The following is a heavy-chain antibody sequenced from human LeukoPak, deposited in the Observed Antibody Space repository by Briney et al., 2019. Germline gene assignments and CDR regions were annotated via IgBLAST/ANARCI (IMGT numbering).Heavy chain of an antibody. J-gene: IGHJ3*02. V-gene: IGHV1-69*06. D-gene: IGHD5-24*01. CDR3: ARGWRWLQPLDAFDI. CDR1: GGTFSSYA. Sequence: SVKVSCKASGGTFSSYAISWVRQAPGQGLEWRGGIIPIFGTANYAQKFQGRVTITADKSTSTAYMELSSLRSEDTAVYYCARGWRWLQPLDAFDIWGQGTMVTVSS. CDR2: IIPIFGTA.